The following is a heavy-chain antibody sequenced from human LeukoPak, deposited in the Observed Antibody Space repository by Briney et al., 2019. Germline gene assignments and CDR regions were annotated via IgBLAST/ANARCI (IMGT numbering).Heavy chain of an antibody. CDR2: IIPIFGTA. CDR1: GYTFTSYA. Sequence: GASVKVSCKASGYTFTSYAISWVRQAPGQGLEWVGGIIPIFGTANYAQKFQGRVTITADESTSTAYMELSSLRSEDTAVYYCARGRGGDYVFYYYYGMDVWGQGTTVTVSS. J-gene: IGHJ6*02. CDR3: ARGRGGDYVFYYYYGMDV. V-gene: IGHV1-69*13. D-gene: IGHD4-17*01.